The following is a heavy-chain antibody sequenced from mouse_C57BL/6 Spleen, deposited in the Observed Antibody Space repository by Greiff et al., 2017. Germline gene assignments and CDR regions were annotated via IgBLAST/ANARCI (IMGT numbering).Heavy chain of an antibody. CDR3: TREEDSNPFAY. V-gene: IGHV1-15*01. CDR2: IDPETGGT. J-gene: IGHJ3*01. D-gene: IGHD2-5*01. CDR1: GSTFTDYE. Sequence: QVQLQQSGAELVRPGASVTLSCKASGSTFTDYEMHWVKQTPVHGLKWIGAIDPETGGTAYNQKFKGKAILTADKSSSTAYMALRSLTSEASAVYYCTREEDSNPFAYWGQGTLVTVSA.